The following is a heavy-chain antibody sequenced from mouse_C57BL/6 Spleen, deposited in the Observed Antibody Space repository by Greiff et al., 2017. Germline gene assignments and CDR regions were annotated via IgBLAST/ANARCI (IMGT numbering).Heavy chain of an antibody. CDR3: ARTAQATGWDY. CDR2: INPSNGGT. D-gene: IGHD3-2*02. Sequence: QVQLQQPGTELVKPGASVKLSCKASGYTFTSYWMHWVKQRPGQGLEWIGNINPSNGGTNYNEKFKSKATLTVDKSTRTAYLQRSSLTSEDSAVFYCARTAQATGWDYWGQGTSVTVSS. V-gene: IGHV1-53*01. J-gene: IGHJ4*01. CDR1: GYTFTSYW.